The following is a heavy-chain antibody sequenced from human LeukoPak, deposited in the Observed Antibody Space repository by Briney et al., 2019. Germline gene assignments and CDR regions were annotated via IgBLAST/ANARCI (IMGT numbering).Heavy chain of an antibody. J-gene: IGHJ6*03. D-gene: IGHD3-3*02. CDR3: ARDSSFGYYYMDV. Sequence: PGGSLRLSCAASGFTFSSYSMNWVRQAPGKGLEWVSSISSSSSYIYYADSVKGRFTISRDNAKNSLYLQMNSRRAEDTAVYCCARDSSFGYYYMDVWGKGTTVTVSS. CDR2: ISSSSSYI. V-gene: IGHV3-21*01. CDR1: GFTFSSYS.